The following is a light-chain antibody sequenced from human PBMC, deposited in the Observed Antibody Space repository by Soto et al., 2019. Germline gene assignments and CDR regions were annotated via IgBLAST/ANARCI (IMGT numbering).Light chain of an antibody. CDR1: SSDVGAYNY. J-gene: IGLJ1*01. CDR3: SSYAGTYAYV. Sequence: SALTQPRSVSGSPGQSVTISCTGTSSDVGAYNYVFWYPQHPGKAPKFMIYDFSKRPSGVSARFSGSKSGNTASLTISGLQAEDEADYYCSSYAGTYAYVFGTGTKVT. V-gene: IGLV2-11*01. CDR2: DFS.